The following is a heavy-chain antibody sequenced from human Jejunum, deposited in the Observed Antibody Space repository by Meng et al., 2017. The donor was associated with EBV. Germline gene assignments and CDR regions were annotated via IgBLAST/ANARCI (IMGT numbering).Heavy chain of an antibody. V-gene: IGHV3-23*01. Sequence: RVLGSGGSLGQPGGSLIPSCAASGFPFSNYPMYWVRQAPGKGLEWVSGISGSGGSAYYADSVKGRFTISRDNSKNTLYLQMNSLRAEDTAIYYCAKRGDSGTYYKAIDYWGQGTVVTVSS. D-gene: IGHD3-10*01. CDR1: GFPFSNYP. CDR3: AKRGDSGTYYKAIDY. CDR2: ISGSGGSA. J-gene: IGHJ4*02.